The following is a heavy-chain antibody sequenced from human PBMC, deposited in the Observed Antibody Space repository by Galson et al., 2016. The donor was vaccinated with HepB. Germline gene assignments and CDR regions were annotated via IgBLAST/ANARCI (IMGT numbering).Heavy chain of an antibody. CDR3: ARNVETVGGSWFFFDR. D-gene: IGHD3-10*01. CDR1: GFTFSNYG. CDR2: ISFDGTKK. Sequence: SLRLSCAASGFTFSNYGMNWVRQAPGKGLERVAIISFDGTKKDYGDSVKGRFTISRDNSKNTLYLQMNSLRPEDTAVYYCARNVETVGGSWFFFDRWGQGTLVTVSS. V-gene: IGHV3-30*12. J-gene: IGHJ4*02.